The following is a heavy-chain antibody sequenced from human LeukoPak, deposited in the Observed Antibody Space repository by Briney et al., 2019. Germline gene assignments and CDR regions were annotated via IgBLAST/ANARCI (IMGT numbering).Heavy chain of an antibody. CDR2: IRYDGSNK. D-gene: IGHD1-26*01. CDR3: ARGGSYLSAFDI. Sequence: PGGSLGLSCAASGFTFSSYGMHWVRQAPGKGLEWVAFIRYDGSNKYYADSVKGRFTISRDNSKNTLYLQMNSLRAEDTAVYYCARGGSYLSAFDIWGQGTMVTVSS. CDR1: GFTFSSYG. J-gene: IGHJ3*02. V-gene: IGHV3-30*02.